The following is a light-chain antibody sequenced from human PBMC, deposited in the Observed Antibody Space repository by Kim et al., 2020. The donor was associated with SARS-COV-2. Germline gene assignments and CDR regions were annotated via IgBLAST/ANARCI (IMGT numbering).Light chain of an antibody. Sequence: SYELTQPPSVSVSPGQTAYITCSGHKLEDKYTYWYQQKPGQSPVMVIYKDYKRPSGIPERFSGSNSGDTATLTISGTQAVDEADYYCQARDSSNEMFGGGTQLTVL. CDR2: KDY. CDR3: QARDSSNEM. CDR1: KLEDKY. V-gene: IGLV3-1*01. J-gene: IGLJ3*02.